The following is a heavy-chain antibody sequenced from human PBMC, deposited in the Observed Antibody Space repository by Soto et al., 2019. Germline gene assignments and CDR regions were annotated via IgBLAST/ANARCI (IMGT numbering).Heavy chain of an antibody. V-gene: IGHV3-23*01. Sequence: EVELLESGGGLVQPAGSLRLSCAASGFTFSTYAMGWVRQAPGKGLEGVSVVSSGGGTHYAHSVKGRFTVSRDNCKNTLPLQMNSLKADDTAVYYCAKRRGAGGHFDYWGQGALVTVSS. CDR3: AKRRGAGGHFDY. CDR1: GFTFSTYA. J-gene: IGHJ4*02. CDR2: VSSGGGT. D-gene: IGHD2-15*01.